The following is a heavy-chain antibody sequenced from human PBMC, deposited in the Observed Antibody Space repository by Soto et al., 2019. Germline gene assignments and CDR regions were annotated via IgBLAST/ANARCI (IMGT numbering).Heavy chain of an antibody. Sequence: EVQLVESGGVVVQPGGSLRLSCAASGFTFDDYTMHWVRQAPGKGLEWVSLISWDGGSTYYADSVKGRFTISRENSKKSLYMQMNSLRTEDTAWYYCAKEKYSSYGMDVWGQGTTVTVSS. V-gene: IGHV3-43*01. CDR1: GFTFDDYT. D-gene: IGHD6-19*01. CDR2: ISWDGGST. J-gene: IGHJ6*02. CDR3: AKEKYSSYGMDV.